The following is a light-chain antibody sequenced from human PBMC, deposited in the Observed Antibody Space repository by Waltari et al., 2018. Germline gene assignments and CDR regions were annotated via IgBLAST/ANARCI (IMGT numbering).Light chain of an antibody. V-gene: IGLV2-8*01. J-gene: IGLJ2*01. CDR2: DVS. CDR3: NSYAGSNSVL. CDR1: SSDVGGYNC. Sequence: QSALTQPPSASGSPGQSVTIPCTGTSSDVGGYNCVPWYQQHPGKAPNLMIYDVSKRPSGVPDRFSGSKSGNTAYLTVSGLQAEDEADYYCNSYAGSNSVLFGAGTKLTVL.